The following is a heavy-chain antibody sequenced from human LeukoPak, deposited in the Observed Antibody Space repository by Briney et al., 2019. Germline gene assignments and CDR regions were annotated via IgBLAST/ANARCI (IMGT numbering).Heavy chain of an antibody. D-gene: IGHD4-17*01. Sequence: GGSLRLSCAASGFSFISYGMHWVRQAPGKGLEWVGVISDDGRNKKYADSVKGRFTISRDNSKDTLYLQMNSLRDEDTAVYYCAKRPSDYGDYVTYFDYWGQGAPVTVSS. CDR3: AKRPSDYGDYVTYFDY. V-gene: IGHV3-30*18. CDR1: GFSFISYG. CDR2: ISDDGRNK. J-gene: IGHJ4*02.